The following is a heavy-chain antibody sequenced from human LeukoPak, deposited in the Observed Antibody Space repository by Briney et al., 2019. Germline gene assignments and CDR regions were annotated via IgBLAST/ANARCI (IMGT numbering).Heavy chain of an antibody. Sequence: SETLSLTCAVYGGSFSGYYWSWIRQPPGKGLEWIGEINHSGSTNYNPSLKSRVTISVDTSKNQFSLKLSSVTAADTAVYYCAGRVTYYYGSGTNRQQSDAFDIWGQGTMVTVSS. CDR2: INHSGST. CDR1: GGSFSGYY. J-gene: IGHJ3*02. CDR3: AGRVTYYYGSGTNRQQSDAFDI. D-gene: IGHD3-10*01. V-gene: IGHV4-34*01.